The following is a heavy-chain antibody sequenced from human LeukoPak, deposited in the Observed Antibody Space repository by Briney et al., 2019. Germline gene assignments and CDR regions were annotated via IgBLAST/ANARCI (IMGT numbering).Heavy chain of an antibody. CDR3: ARVEGYSYGP. CDR2: IYYSGST. Sequence: SETLSLTCTVSGGSVSSGSYYWSWIRQPPGKGLEWIGYIYYSGSTNYNPSLKSRVTISVDTSKNQFSLKLSSVTAADTAVYYCARVEGYSYGPWGQRTLVTVSS. J-gene: IGHJ5*02. V-gene: IGHV4-61*01. D-gene: IGHD5-18*01. CDR1: GGSVSSGSYY.